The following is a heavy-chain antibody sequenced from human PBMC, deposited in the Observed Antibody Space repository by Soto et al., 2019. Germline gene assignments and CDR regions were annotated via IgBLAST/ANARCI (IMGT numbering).Heavy chain of an antibody. CDR1: GFRFENYA. J-gene: IGHJ4*02. D-gene: IGHD3-3*01. Sequence: SLTVSSGSSGFRFENYAMYWVRQDQGKDLEWVSGISWNSGSIGYADSVKGRFTISRDNAKNSLYLQMNSLRAEDTALYYCAKDTNYDFWSGYPDVPYYFDYWGQGTLVTVSS. CDR3: AKDTNYDFWSGYPDVPYYFDY. V-gene: IGHV3-9*01. CDR2: ISWNSGSI.